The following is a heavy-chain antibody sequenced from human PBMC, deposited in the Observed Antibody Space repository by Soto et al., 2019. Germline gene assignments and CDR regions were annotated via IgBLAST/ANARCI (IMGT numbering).Heavy chain of an antibody. CDR3: ARAHVMLVAGSTFDY. V-gene: IGHV4-38-2*02. D-gene: IGHD6-19*01. CDR1: GYSMSSSY. Sequence: PSETLSVTCSVSGYSMSSSYWGWIRQSPGKGPEWIASIYHGGTTFYNPSLKSRITISVDTSNNQFSLKLTSMTAADTAVYYCARAHVMLVAGSTFDYWGHGTLVTVSS. CDR2: IYHGGTT. J-gene: IGHJ4*01.